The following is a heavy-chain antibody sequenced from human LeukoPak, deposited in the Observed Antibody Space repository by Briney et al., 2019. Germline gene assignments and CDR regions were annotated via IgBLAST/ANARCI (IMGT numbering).Heavy chain of an antibody. V-gene: IGHV3-30*02. Sequence: GGSLRLSCSASGFTFSSYGMHWVRQAPGKGLEWVAFIRYDGSNKYYADSVKGRFTISRDNSKNTLYLQMNSLRAEDTAVYYCAKDALELRGGFDYWGQGTLVTVSS. CDR1: GFTFSSYG. CDR2: IRYDGSNK. J-gene: IGHJ4*02. CDR3: AKDALELRGGFDY. D-gene: IGHD1-7*01.